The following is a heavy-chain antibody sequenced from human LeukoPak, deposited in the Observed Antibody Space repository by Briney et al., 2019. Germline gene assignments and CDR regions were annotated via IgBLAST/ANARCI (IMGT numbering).Heavy chain of an antibody. J-gene: IGHJ1*01. CDR1: GFTFSSYG. CDR3: AKTGWLRFLAAEYFQH. V-gene: IGHV3-30*18. D-gene: IGHD5-12*01. Sequence: GGSLRLSCAASGFTFSSYGMHWVRQAPGKGLEWVAVISYDGSNKYYADSVKGRFTISRDNSKNALYLQMNSLRAEDTAVYYCAKTGWLRFLAAEYFQHWGQGTLVTVSS. CDR2: ISYDGSNK.